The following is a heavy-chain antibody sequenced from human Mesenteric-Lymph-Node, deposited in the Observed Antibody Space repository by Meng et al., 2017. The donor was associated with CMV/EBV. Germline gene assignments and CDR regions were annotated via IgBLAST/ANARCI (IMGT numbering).Heavy chain of an antibody. D-gene: IGHD3-3*01. V-gene: IGHV4-59*12. J-gene: IGHJ4*02. CDR2: IYYTGST. CDR3: ARDLNDYWSGYHPFDY. Sequence: SETLSLTCSVSGGSITTYYWSWVRQPPGKGLEWIGYIYYTGSTNYNPSLKSRVTMSVDTSKNQFSLKLSSVTATDTAVYYCARDLNDYWSGYHPFDYWGQGTLVTVSS. CDR1: GGSITTYY.